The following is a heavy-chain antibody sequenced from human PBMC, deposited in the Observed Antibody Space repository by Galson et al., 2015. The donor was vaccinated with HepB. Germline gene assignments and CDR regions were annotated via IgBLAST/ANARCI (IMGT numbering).Heavy chain of an antibody. V-gene: IGHV3-23*01. Sequence: SLRLSCAASGFTFATYSMSWVRQAPGKGLEWVSAITTGGGNTYYADSVKGRFSISRDTSKNTLYLQLSSLRVDDTAVYYCAKDTAEPPRMTGYYRGPSLDYWGQGSLVTVSS. CDR3: AKDTAEPPRMTGYYRGPSLDY. D-gene: IGHD3-9*01. CDR1: GFTFATYS. CDR2: ITTGGGNT. J-gene: IGHJ4*02.